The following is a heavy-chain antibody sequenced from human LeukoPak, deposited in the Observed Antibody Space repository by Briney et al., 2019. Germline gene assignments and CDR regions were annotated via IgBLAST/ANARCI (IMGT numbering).Heavy chain of an antibody. CDR2: IKYDGSEK. CDR1: GFTFSNAW. J-gene: IGHJ1*01. Sequence: GGSLRLSCAASGFTFSNAWMSWVRQAPGEGLEWVASIKYDGSEKYYVDSVKGRFTISRDNVRNLVYLQMNSLRVEDTAVYYCTRNEAWGQGTRVTVSS. CDR3: TRNEA. V-gene: IGHV3-7*02.